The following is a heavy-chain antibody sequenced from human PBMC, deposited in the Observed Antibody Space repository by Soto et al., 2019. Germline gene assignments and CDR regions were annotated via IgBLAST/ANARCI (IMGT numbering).Heavy chain of an antibody. Sequence: PGGSLRLSCTFSGFTSDDYALTWVHQAPGKGLEWVAFAISQAFGGTTDYAASVKGRFTISRDDSTTVAYLQMNSLQTEDTAIYYCTRDGDFYGMDVWGQGTTVTVSS. J-gene: IGHJ6*02. D-gene: IGHD3-3*01. CDR2: AISQAFGGTT. CDR3: TRDGDFYGMDV. CDR1: GFTSDDYA. V-gene: IGHV3-49*04.